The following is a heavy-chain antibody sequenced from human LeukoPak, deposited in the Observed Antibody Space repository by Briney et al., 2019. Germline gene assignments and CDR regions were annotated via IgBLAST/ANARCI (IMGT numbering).Heavy chain of an antibody. D-gene: IGHD3-10*02. Sequence: ASVKVSCRASGYTFTSYGISWVRQAPGQGLEWMGWISAYNGNTNYAQKLQGRVTMTTDTSTSTAYMELRSLRSDDTAVYYCARDRSGASYYVYWGQGTLVTVSS. CDR2: ISAYNGNT. J-gene: IGHJ4*02. CDR3: ARDRSGASYYVY. CDR1: GYTFTSYG. V-gene: IGHV1-18*01.